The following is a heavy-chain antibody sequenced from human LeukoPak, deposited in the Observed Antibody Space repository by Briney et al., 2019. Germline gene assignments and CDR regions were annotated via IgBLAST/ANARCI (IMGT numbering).Heavy chain of an antibody. CDR1: GRSFSGYY. D-gene: IGHD2-2*02. CDR2: INHSGGT. V-gene: IGHV4-34*01. CDR3: ASGRSGNQLLYVY. J-gene: IGHJ4*02. Sequence: SETLSLTCAVYGRSFSGYYWTWIRQPPGKGLEWIGEINHSGGTDHNPSLKSRVTMSVDTSKNQISLQLTSVTAADTAVYYCASGRSGNQLLYVYWGQGTLVTVSS.